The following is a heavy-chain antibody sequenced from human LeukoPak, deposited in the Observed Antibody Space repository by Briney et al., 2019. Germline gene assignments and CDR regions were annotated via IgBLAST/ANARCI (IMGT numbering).Heavy chain of an antibody. Sequence: PGGSLRLSCAASGFTVSSNHMSWVRQAPGKGLEWVSVIYSGGSTYYADSVKGRFTISRDNSKNTLYLQMNRLRAEDTAVYYCARAICSGGSCAIDYWGQGTLVTVSS. CDR1: GFTVSSNH. D-gene: IGHD2-15*01. J-gene: IGHJ4*02. V-gene: IGHV3-53*01. CDR2: IYSGGST. CDR3: ARAICSGGSCAIDY.